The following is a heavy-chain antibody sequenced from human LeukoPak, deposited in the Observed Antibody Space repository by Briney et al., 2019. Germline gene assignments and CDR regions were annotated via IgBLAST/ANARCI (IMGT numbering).Heavy chain of an antibody. CDR1: GGTFSSYA. Sequence: SVKVSCKASGGTFSSYAISWVRQAPGQGLEWMGRIIPIFGTANYAQKFQGRVTITTDESTSTAYMELSSLRSEDTAVYYCARGHGGVNYYDSSGYYFDYWGQGTLVTVSS. D-gene: IGHD3-22*01. CDR2: IIPIFGTA. J-gene: IGHJ4*02. V-gene: IGHV1-69*05. CDR3: ARGHGGVNYYDSSGYYFDY.